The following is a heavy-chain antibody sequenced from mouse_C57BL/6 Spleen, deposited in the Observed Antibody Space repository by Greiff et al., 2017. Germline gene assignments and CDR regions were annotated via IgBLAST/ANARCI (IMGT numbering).Heavy chain of an antibody. CDR1: GYTFTSYG. V-gene: IGHV1-81*01. CDR2: IYPRSGNT. Sequence: QVHVKQSGAELARPGASVKLSCKASGYTFTSYGISWVKQRTGQGLEWIGEIYPRSGNTYYNEKFKGKATLTADKSSSTAYMELRSLTSEDSAVYFCARPPTTVVATGDYWGQGTTLTVSS. J-gene: IGHJ2*01. CDR3: ARPPTTVVATGDY. D-gene: IGHD1-1*01.